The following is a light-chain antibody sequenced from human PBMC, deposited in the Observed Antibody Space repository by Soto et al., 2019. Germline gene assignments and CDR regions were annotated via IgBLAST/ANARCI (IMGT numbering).Light chain of an antibody. CDR3: QQYNNWPYT. J-gene: IGKJ2*01. CDR1: QSVGSN. V-gene: IGKV3-15*01. CDR2: DAS. Sequence: EIVMTQSPATLSASPGEGAPLSCRASQSVGSNLAWYQQKPGQAPRLLIYDASSRATGIPASFSGSGSGTEFTLTIRSLQSEDSAVYYCQQYNNWPYTFGQGTKVDIK.